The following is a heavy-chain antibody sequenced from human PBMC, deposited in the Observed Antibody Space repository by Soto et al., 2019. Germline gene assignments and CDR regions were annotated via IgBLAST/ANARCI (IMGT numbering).Heavy chain of an antibody. J-gene: IGHJ6*02. CDR1: GGSISSYY. CDR2: IYYSGST. D-gene: IGHD6-13*01. CDR3: ARGGIAAAGTTIYYYYGMDV. V-gene: IGHV4-59*01. Sequence: SETLSLTCTVSGGSISSYYWSWIRQPPGKGLEWIGYIYYSGSTNYNPSLKSRVTISVDTSKNQFSLKLSSVTAADTAVYYCARGGIAAAGTTIYYYYGMDVWGQGTTVTVSS.